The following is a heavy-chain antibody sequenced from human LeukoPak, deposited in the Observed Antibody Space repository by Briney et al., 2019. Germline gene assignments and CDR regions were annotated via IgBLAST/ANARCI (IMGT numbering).Heavy chain of an antibody. Sequence: GGSLRLSCAASGFTFSSYDMNWVRQAPGKGLEWVAFIRYDGSRKYYADSVKGRFTISRDNSKNTVFLLMNSLRAEDTAVYYCAGDPSSSSSVGGYLDYWGQGTLVTVSS. J-gene: IGHJ4*02. V-gene: IGHV3-30*02. CDR1: GFTFSSYD. CDR2: IRYDGSRK. D-gene: IGHD6-6*01. CDR3: AGDPSSSSSVGGYLDY.